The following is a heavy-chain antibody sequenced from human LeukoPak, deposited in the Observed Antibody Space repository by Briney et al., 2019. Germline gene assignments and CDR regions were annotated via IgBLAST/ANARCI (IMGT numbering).Heavy chain of an antibody. J-gene: IGHJ2*01. V-gene: IGHV4-4*07. D-gene: IGHD3-22*01. CDR1: GESLSTFS. CDR2: INRSGKT. Sequence: SETLSLTCIVSDFVSGESLSTFSWSWFRQPAGKVLEWLGRINRSGKTNYNPSLKSRLTISEDKSRSQVSLKLNSVTAADTAIYYCARDSRGRDPWYFDVWGRGTLVTVSS. CDR3: ARDSRGRDPWYFDV.